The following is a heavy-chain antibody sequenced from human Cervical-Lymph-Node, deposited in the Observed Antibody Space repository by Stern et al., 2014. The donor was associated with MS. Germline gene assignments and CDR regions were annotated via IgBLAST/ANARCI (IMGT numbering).Heavy chain of an antibody. CDR1: GFTFSSYG. CDR3: ASGVPAKIDAFDI. V-gene: IGHV3-33*01. D-gene: IGHD2-2*01. J-gene: IGHJ3*02. Sequence: VQLVESGGGVVQPGRSLRLSCAASGFTFSSYGMHWVLQAPGQGLAWVAVIWYDGSNKYYANSVTGRFTISRDNSKNTLYLQMNSLRAEDTAVYYCASGVPAKIDAFDIWGQGTMVTVSS. CDR2: IWYDGSNK.